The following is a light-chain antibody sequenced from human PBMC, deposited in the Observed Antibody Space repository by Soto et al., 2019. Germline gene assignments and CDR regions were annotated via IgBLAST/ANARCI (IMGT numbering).Light chain of an antibody. CDR1: QDVSSN. J-gene: IGKJ5*01. CDR3: QQYNNWPPIT. V-gene: IGKV3-15*01. CDR2: GAS. Sequence: EMVVTQSPATLSVSPGERATLSCRASQDVSSNLAWYQQKPGQAPRLLIYGASTRATGIPARFSGSGSGTEFTLTISSLQSEDLAVYYGQQYNNWPPITVGQLTRLEIK.